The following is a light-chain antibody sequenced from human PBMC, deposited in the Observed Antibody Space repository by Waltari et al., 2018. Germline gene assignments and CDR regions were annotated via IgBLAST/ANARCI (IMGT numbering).Light chain of an antibody. CDR3: QSFDSTNLVV. J-gene: IGLJ2*01. CDR1: SGSIASHH. V-gene: IGLV6-57*01. CDR2: EDN. Sequence: NVMLTQPHSVSESPGKTVTIPCTRSSGSIASHHVHWYQQRPGSSPTTVIYEDNQRPSGCPLRFSCSIDSSSNSASLTISGLRTEDDADYYCQSFDSTNLVVFGGGTKLTVL.